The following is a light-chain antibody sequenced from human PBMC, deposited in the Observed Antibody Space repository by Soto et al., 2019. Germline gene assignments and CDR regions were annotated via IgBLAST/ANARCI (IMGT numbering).Light chain of an antibody. Sequence: ELVMSQSPATLSVSPGERVTLSCRASQNIRKNLAWYQQKPGQAPSLLIYEASTRASGVPVRFSGSGAGTEFTLTISSLQSEDFGVYSCHQYNNYMYTFGQGTKVDIK. CDR2: EAS. V-gene: IGKV3-15*01. CDR3: HQYNNYMYT. CDR1: QNIRKN. J-gene: IGKJ2*01.